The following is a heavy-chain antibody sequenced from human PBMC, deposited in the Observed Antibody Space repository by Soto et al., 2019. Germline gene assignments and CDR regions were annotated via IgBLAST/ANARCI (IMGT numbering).Heavy chain of an antibody. CDR1: GFTFSTYA. Sequence: GGSLRLSCAASGFTFSTYAMSWVRQAPGRGLEWVSAISGSGISTYYAVSVKGRFTISRDNSKNTLYLQMSSLRAEDTALYYCAKDLDAHDLLTGYPTDFDYWGQGTLVTVSS. CDR2: ISGSGIST. V-gene: IGHV3-23*01. J-gene: IGHJ4*02. D-gene: IGHD3-9*01. CDR3: AKDLDAHDLLTGYPTDFDY.